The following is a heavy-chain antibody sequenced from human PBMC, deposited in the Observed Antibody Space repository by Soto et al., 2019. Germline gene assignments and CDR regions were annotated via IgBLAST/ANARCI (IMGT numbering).Heavy chain of an antibody. J-gene: IGHJ6*02. CDR3: ASDNCSSTSCYRYYYYYGMGV. Sequence: SVKVSCKASGGTFSSYAISWVRQAPGQGLEWMGGIIPIFGTANYAQKFQGRVTITADKSTSTAYMELSSLRSEDTAVYYCASDNCSSTSCYRYYYYYGMGVCGQGTTVTVSS. CDR1: GGTFSSYA. V-gene: IGHV1-69*06. D-gene: IGHD2-2*02. CDR2: IIPIFGTA.